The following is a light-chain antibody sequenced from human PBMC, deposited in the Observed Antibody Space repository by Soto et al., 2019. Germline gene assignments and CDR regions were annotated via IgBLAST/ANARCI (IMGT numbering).Light chain of an antibody. CDR2: GAS. CDR3: QQFSSYPLT. Sequence: EIVLTQSPGTLSLSPGERATLSCRASQSVSKNYLAWYQQKPGQAPRLLIYGASNRATGIPDRFSGGGSGTDFTLTISRLEPEDFAVYYCQQFSSYPLTFGGGTKVDIK. J-gene: IGKJ4*01. CDR1: QSVSKNY. V-gene: IGKV3-20*01.